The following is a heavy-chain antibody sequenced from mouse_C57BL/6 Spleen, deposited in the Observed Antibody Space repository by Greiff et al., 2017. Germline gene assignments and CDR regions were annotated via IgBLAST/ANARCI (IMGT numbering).Heavy chain of an antibody. CDR2: INYDGSST. Sequence: EVMLVESEGGLVQPGSSMKLSCTASGFTFSDYYMAWVRQVPEKGLEWVANINYDGSSTYYLDSLKSRFIISRDNAKNILYLQMSSLKSEDTATYYCASLRASWFAYWGQGTLVTVSA. V-gene: IGHV5-16*01. J-gene: IGHJ3*01. CDR1: GFTFSDYY. D-gene: IGHD3-3*01. CDR3: ASLRASWFAY.